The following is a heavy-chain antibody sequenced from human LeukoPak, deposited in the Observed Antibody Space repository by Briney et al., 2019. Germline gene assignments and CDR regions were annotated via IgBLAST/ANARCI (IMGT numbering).Heavy chain of an antibody. J-gene: IGHJ3*02. D-gene: IGHD6-19*01. V-gene: IGHV3-21*01. CDR3: AGLGIAVAGQINDAFDI. CDR1: GFTFSSYS. CDR2: ISSSGSYI. Sequence: PGGSLRLSCAASGFTFSSYSMNWVRQAPGKGLEWVSSISSSGSYIYYADSVKGRFTISRDNAKNSLYLQMNSLRAEDTAVYYCAGLGIAVAGQINDAFDIWGQGTMVTVSS.